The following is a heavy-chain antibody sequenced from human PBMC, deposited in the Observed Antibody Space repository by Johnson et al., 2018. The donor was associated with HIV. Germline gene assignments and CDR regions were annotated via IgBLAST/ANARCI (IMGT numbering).Heavy chain of an antibody. D-gene: IGHD2-2*01. Sequence: QVQLVESGGGVVRPGRSLRLSCEASGFTFSDYYMSWMRQAPGQGLEWVSYISSSGSNIYKADSVKGRFTISRDNSKNSLYLQMNSLRAEDTALYFCTRGQYVSPFDAFDIWGQGTMVTVSS. CDR3: TRGQYVSPFDAFDI. CDR1: GFTFSDYY. CDR2: ISSSGSNI. V-gene: IGHV3-11*01. J-gene: IGHJ3*02.